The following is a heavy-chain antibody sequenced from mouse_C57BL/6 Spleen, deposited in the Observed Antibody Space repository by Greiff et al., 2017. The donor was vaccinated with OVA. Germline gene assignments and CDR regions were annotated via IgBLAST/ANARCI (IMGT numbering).Heavy chain of an antibody. CDR1: GYTFTSYW. D-gene: IGHD1-1*01. Sequence: QVHVKQPGAELVRPGSSVKLSCKASGYTFTSYWMDWVKQRPGQGLEWIGNIYPSDSETHYNQKFKDKATLTVDKSSSTAYMQLSSLTSEDSAVYYCARSFYYYGSSYDWYFDVWGTGTTVTVSS. V-gene: IGHV1-61*01. CDR2: IYPSDSET. CDR3: ARSFYYYGSSYDWYFDV. J-gene: IGHJ1*03.